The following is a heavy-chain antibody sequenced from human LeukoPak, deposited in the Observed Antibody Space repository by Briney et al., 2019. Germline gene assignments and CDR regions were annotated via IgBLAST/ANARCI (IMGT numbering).Heavy chain of an antibody. CDR2: IKEDGTET. D-gene: IGHD1-14*01. J-gene: IGHJ4*02. Sequence: SGGSLRLSCAASGFMFSSNWMSWVRLAPGKGLEWVANIKEDGTETYYVDSVKGRFTISRDNAKNSLYLQMNSLRVEDTAVYYCAKKGRRLTNLRGQGNLVTVPS. V-gene: IGHV3-7*03. CDR3: AKKGRRLTNL. CDR1: GFMFSSNW.